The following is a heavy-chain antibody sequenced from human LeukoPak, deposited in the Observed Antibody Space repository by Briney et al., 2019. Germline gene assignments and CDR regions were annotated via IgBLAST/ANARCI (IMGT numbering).Heavy chain of an antibody. Sequence: ASVKVSCKASGGTFISYAISWVRQAPGQGLEWMGRIIPILGIANYAQKFQGRVTITADKSTSPAYMELSSLRSEDTAVYYCARETPPLCYYDFDPWGQGTLVTVSS. CDR2: IIPILGIA. D-gene: IGHD2-21*01. CDR1: GGTFISYA. J-gene: IGHJ5*02. CDR3: ARETPPLCYYDFDP. V-gene: IGHV1-69*04.